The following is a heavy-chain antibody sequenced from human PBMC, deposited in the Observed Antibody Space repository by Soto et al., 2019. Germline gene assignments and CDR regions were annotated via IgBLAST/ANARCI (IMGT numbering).Heavy chain of an antibody. Sequence: SETLSLTCTVTGDSISRRSYYWGWIRQPPGKGLEWIGSIYYSGSTYNNPSLRSRVSMSIDTSKDQFSLKLKSVTAADTALYFCARQRISVVTKAYFEVWG. CDR2: IYYSGST. V-gene: IGHV4-39*01. D-gene: IGHD2-21*02. CDR1: GDSISRRSYY. J-gene: IGHJ3*01. CDR3: ARQRISVVTKAYFEV.